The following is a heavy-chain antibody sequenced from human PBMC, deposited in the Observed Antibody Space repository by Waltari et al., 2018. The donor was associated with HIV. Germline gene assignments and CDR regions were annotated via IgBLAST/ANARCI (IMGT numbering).Heavy chain of an antibody. CDR2: RRYDGSKK. D-gene: IGHD2-15*01. Sequence: QVQLVESGGGVVQPGGSLRLSCAASGFTFSSYGMHWVRQAPGKGLEWVEFRRYDGSKKYYADSVKGRFTISRDNSKNTLYLQMNSLRAEDTAVYYCAKDLFPYCSGGSCYGVAFDIWGQGTMVTVSS. J-gene: IGHJ3*02. CDR3: AKDLFPYCSGGSCYGVAFDI. CDR1: GFTFSSYG. V-gene: IGHV3-30*02.